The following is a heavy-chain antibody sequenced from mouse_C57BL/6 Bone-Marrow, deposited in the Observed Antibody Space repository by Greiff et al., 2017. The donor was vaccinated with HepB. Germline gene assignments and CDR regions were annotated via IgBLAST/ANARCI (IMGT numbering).Heavy chain of an antibody. CDR2: IHPNSGST. Sequence: QVQLQQSGAELAKPGASVKLSCKASGYTFTSYWMHWVKQRPGQGLEWIGMIHPNSGSTNYNEKFKSKATLTVDKSSSTAYMQLSSLTSEDSAVYYCARGYDGYYLFAYWGQGTLVTVSA. V-gene: IGHV1-64*01. CDR3: ARGYDGYYLFAY. CDR1: GYTFTSYW. J-gene: IGHJ3*01. D-gene: IGHD2-3*01.